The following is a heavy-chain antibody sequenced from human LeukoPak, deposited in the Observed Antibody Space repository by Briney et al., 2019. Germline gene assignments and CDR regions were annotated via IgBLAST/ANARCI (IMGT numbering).Heavy chain of an antibody. CDR2: INHSGST. Sequence: PSETLSLTCTVSGGSISSYYWSWIRQPPGKGLEWIGEINHSGSTNYNPSLKSRVTISVDTSKNQFSLKLSSVTAADTAVYYCARDNVAAAGSSPTPFDYWGQGTLVTVSS. V-gene: IGHV4-34*01. CDR1: GGSISSYY. CDR3: ARDNVAAAGSSPTPFDY. J-gene: IGHJ4*02. D-gene: IGHD6-13*01.